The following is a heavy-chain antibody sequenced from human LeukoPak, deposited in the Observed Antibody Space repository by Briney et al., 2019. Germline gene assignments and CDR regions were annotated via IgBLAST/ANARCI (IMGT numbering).Heavy chain of an antibody. V-gene: IGHV3-7*03. J-gene: IGHJ4*02. D-gene: IGHD3/OR15-3a*01. CDR3: ARDQYDTWSRRGNFDS. Sequence: AGGSLRLSCAASGFTVSSNYMSWVRQAPGKGLEWVANIKLDGSEKNYVDSVKGRFTISRDNTKNSLYLQMNSLRAEDTAVFYCARDQYDTWSRRGNFDSWGQGTLDIVSS. CDR2: IKLDGSEK. CDR1: GFTVSSNY.